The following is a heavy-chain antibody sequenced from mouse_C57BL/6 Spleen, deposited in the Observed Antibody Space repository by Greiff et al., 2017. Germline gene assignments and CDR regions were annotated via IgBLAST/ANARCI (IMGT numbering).Heavy chain of an antibody. CDR1: GYAFSSSW. Sequence: QVQLKESGPELVKPGASVKISCKASGYAFSSSWMNWVKQRPGKGLEWIGRIYPGDGDTNYNGKFKGKATLTADKSSSTAYMQLSSLTSEDSAVYFCARERANWVFDYWGQGTTLTVSS. J-gene: IGHJ2*01. D-gene: IGHD4-1*01. CDR3: ARERANWVFDY. V-gene: IGHV1-82*01. CDR2: IYPGDGDT.